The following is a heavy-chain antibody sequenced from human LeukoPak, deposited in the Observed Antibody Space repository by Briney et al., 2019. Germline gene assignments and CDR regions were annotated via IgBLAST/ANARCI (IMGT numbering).Heavy chain of an antibody. D-gene: IGHD3-22*01. V-gene: IGHV3-30*04. Sequence: GRSLRLSCAASGFTFSSYAMHWVRQAPGKGLEWVAVISYDGSNKYYADSVKGRFTISRDNSKNTLYLQMNSLRAEDTAVYYCARERSPGSYYDSSGYSRSGAFDIWGQGTMVSVSS. CDR2: ISYDGSNK. CDR1: GFTFSSYA. J-gene: IGHJ3*02. CDR3: ARERSPGSYYDSSGYSRSGAFDI.